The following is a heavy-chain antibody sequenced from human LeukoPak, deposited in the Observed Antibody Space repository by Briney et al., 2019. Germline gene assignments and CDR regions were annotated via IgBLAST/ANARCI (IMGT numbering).Heavy chain of an antibody. CDR3: ARGRKGGSYPWFDP. Sequence: ASVTVSCKASGYTFTSYDINWVRQAAGQGLEWMGWMNPNSGNTGYAQKFQGRVTMTRNTSISTAYMELSSLRSEDTAVYYCARGRKGGSYPWFDPWGQGTLVTVSS. D-gene: IGHD1-26*01. V-gene: IGHV1-8*01. CDR2: MNPNSGNT. CDR1: GYTFTSYD. J-gene: IGHJ5*02.